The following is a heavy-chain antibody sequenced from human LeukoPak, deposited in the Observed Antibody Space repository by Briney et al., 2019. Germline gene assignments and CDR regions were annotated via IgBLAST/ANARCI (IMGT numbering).Heavy chain of an antibody. CDR2: ISYDGSNK. J-gene: IGHJ6*02. Sequence: GTSLRLSCAASGFTFSSYGMHWVRQAPGKGLEWVAVISYDGSNKYYADSVKGRFTISRDNSKNTLYLQMNSLRAEDTAVYYCAKDRWCSCSSTSCYVGYYYYGMDVWGQGTTVTVSS. CDR3: AKDRWCSCSSTSCYVGYYYYGMDV. V-gene: IGHV3-30*18. D-gene: IGHD2-2*01. CDR1: GFTFSSYG.